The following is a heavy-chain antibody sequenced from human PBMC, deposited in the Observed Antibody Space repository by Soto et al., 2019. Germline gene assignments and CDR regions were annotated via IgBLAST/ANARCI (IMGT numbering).Heavy chain of an antibody. Sequence: GGSLRLSCAASGFTFSSYWMHWVRQAPGKGLVWVSRINSDGSSTSYADSVKGRFTISRDNAKNTLYLQMNSLRAEDTAVYYCVDTVTREFDAFDIWGQGTMVTVSS. CDR2: INSDGSST. CDR3: VDTVTREFDAFDI. J-gene: IGHJ3*02. D-gene: IGHD4-17*01. CDR1: GFTFSSYW. V-gene: IGHV3-74*01.